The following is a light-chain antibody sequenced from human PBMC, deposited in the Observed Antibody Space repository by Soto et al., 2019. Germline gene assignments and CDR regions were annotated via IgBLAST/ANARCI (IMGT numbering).Light chain of an antibody. CDR1: QSVSSSY. V-gene: IGKV3-20*01. Sequence: EIVLTQSPATLSLSPGKRATLSCRASQSVSSSYLAWYQQKPGQAPRLLIYGASSRATGIPDRFSGSGSGTDFTLTISRLEPEDFAVYYCQQYGSSPFITFGQGTRLEIK. CDR2: GAS. J-gene: IGKJ5*01. CDR3: QQYGSSPFIT.